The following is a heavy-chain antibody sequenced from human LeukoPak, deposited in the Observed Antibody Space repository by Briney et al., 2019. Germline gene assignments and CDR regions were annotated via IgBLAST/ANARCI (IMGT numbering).Heavy chain of an antibody. CDR2: MSDDGSEK. CDR1: GFTLSRFA. V-gene: IGHV3-30-3*01. Sequence: PGRSLTLSCTASGFTLSRFAMHWVRQAPGKGLEWLGHMSDDGSEKHYVDSVRGRFTISRDPSKNTLYLEMTSLRTEDTAVYYCAREADSGYYRTVDYWGRGTMVTVS. CDR3: AREADSGYYRTVDY. J-gene: IGHJ4*02. D-gene: IGHD2-15*01.